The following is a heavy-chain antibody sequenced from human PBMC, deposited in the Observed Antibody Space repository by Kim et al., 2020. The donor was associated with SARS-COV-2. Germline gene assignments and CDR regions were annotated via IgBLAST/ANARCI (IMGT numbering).Heavy chain of an antibody. CDR3: TTQRSSGWYG. V-gene: IGHV3-15*01. Sequence: TTDYAAPVKGRFTISRDDSKNTLYLQMNSLKTEDTAVYYCTTQRSSGWYGWGQGTLVTVSS. D-gene: IGHD6-19*01. J-gene: IGHJ4*02. CDR2: TT.